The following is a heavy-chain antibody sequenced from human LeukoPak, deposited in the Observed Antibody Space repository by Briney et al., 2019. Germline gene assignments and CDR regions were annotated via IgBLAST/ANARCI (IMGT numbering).Heavy chain of an antibody. V-gene: IGHV3-21*01. J-gene: IGHJ4*02. CDR2: ISSSGSYI. Sequence: GGSLRLSCVVSGFTFKSTFMNWVRQAPGKGLEWVSSISSSGSYIHYADSVKGRFTVSRDNDNGTLYLHMTGLSAEDSATYYCTRDYGARDDWGQGTLVTVSS. CDR3: TRDYGARDD. D-gene: IGHD4-17*01. CDR1: GFTFKSTF.